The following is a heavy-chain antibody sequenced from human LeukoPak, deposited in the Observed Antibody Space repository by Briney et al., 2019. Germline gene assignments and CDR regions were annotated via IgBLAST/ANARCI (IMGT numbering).Heavy chain of an antibody. CDR3: GRMSNNWTAP. Sequence: PGGSLRLSCAASAFPFSSNWMTWVRQAPGKGLEWVGNIKQDGSEKYYGDSVRGRFTISRDNAKNSLYLQMNSLRAEDTAVYYCGRMSNNWTAPWGQGTLVTVSS. J-gene: IGHJ5*02. CDR2: IKQDGSEK. CDR1: AFPFSSNW. V-gene: IGHV3-7*01.